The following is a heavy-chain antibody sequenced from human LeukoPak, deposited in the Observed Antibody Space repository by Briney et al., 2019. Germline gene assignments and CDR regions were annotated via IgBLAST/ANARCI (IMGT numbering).Heavy chain of an antibody. V-gene: IGHV1-46*01. CDR3: ARDFGCGGDCGVDY. CDR2: INPSGGST. J-gene: IGHJ4*02. D-gene: IGHD2-21*02. CDR1: GYTFTGYY. Sequence: ASVKVSCKASGYTFTGYYMHWVRQAPGQGLEWTGIINPSGGSTTYAQRSQGRVTMTRDLSTGTVYMELSSLRSEDTAVYYCARDFGCGGDCGVDYWGQGTLVTVSS.